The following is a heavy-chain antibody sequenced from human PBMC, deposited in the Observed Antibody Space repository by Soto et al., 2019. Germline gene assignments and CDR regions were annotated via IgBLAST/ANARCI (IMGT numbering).Heavy chain of an antibody. CDR2: INPSGNTK. V-gene: IGHV1-46*01. J-gene: IGHJ6*02. Sequence: QVQLVQSGAEVRKPGASVKVSCKASGYTFANYYMHWVRQAPGQGLEWMGIINPSGNTKNYAQKFQGRVTMASDTSTSTVYMELSSLRSEDTAVYYCARDCRDLYALDVWGQGTTGTVSS. CDR1: GYTFANYY. CDR3: ARDCRDLYALDV.